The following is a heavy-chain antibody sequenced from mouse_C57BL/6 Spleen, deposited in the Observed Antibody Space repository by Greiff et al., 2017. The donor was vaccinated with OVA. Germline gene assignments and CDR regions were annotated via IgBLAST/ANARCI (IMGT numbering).Heavy chain of an antibody. V-gene: IGHV1-84*01. CDR3: ARGHYGSSPYAMDY. CDR1: GYTFTDYY. D-gene: IGHD1-1*01. CDR2: IYPGSGNT. Sequence: VQRVESGPELVKPGASVKISCKASGYTFTDYYINWVKQRPGQGLEWIGWIYPGSGNTKYNEKFKGKATLTVDTSSSTAYMQLSSLTSEDSAVYFCARGHYGSSPYAMDYWGQGTSVTVSS. J-gene: IGHJ4*01.